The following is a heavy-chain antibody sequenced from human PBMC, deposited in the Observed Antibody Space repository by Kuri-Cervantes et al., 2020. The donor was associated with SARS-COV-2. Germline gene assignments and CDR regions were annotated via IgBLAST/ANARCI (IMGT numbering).Heavy chain of an antibody. CDR1: GGSISSHY. Sequence: SETLSLTCTVSGGSISSHYWSWIRQPAGKGLEWMGRIQTSGSTNYNPSLESRLTISIDTSKNQFSLKLSSVTAADTALYFCARDNAVVAAAGNYSYYAMDVWGLGTTVTVSS. CDR2: IQTSGST. CDR3: ARDNAVVAAAGNYSYYAMDV. D-gene: IGHD2-15*01. J-gene: IGHJ6*02. V-gene: IGHV4-4*07.